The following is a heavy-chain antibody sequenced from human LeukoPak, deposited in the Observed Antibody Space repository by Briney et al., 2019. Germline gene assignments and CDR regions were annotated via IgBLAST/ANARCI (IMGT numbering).Heavy chain of an antibody. J-gene: IGHJ6*02. D-gene: IGHD2-2*01. V-gene: IGHV1-18*01. CDR3: ARDLGYCSSTSCYVWDLDYCYGMDV. Sequence: GASVKVSCKASGYTFTSYGISWVRQAPGQGLEWMGWISAYNGNTNYAQKLQGRVTMTTDTSTSTAYMELRSLRSDDTAVYYCARDLGYCSSTSCYVWDLDYCYGMDVWGQGTTVTVSS. CDR1: GYTFTSYG. CDR2: ISAYNGNT.